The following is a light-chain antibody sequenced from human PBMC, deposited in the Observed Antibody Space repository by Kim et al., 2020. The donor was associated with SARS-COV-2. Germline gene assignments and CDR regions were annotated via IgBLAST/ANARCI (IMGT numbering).Light chain of an antibody. CDR2: DAS. CDR3: QYFNSHSAT. J-gene: IGKJ1*01. V-gene: IGKV1-5*01. Sequence: DIQMTQSPSTLSASVGDRVTITCRASQSISSWLAWYQQKRGEAPKPLIYDASSLPSGVPSRFSGRGSGKEFTFTISSLQPDDFAINYLQYFNSHSATFGPGTQV. CDR1: QSISSW.